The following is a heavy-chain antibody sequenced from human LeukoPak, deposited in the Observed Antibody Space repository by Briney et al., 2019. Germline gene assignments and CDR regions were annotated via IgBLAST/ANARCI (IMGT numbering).Heavy chain of an antibody. J-gene: IGHJ4*02. CDR3: AKNNYHYDILTGLDY. V-gene: IGHV3-23*01. CDR1: GFTFSSYA. CDR2: ISGSGGST. Sequence: PGGSLRLSCAASGFTFSSYAMSWVRQAPGKGLEWVSAISGSGGSTYHADSVKGRFTISRDNSKNTLYLQMNSLRAEDTAVYYCAKNNYHYDILTGLDYWGQGTLVTVSS. D-gene: IGHD3-9*01.